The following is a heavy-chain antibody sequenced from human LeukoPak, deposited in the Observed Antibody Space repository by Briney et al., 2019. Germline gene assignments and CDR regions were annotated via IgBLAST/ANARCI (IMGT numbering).Heavy chain of an antibody. CDR1: GGSISSGGYY. J-gene: IGHJ6*02. CDR3: ARGQSFGYYGMDV. V-gene: IGHV4-61*08. CDR2: IYYSGST. D-gene: IGHD3-10*01. Sequence: PSQTLSLTCTVSGGSISSGGYYWSWIRQHPGKGLEWIGYIYYSGSTNYNPSLKSRVTISVDTSKNQFSLKLSSVTAADTAVYYCARGQSFGYYGMDVWGQGTTVTVSS.